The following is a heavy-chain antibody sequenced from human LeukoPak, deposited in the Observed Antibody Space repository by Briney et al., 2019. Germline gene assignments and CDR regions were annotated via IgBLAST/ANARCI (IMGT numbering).Heavy chain of an antibody. J-gene: IGHJ1*01. CDR2: IIPIFGTA. Sequence: ASVKVSCKASGGTFSSYAISWVRQAPGQGLEWMGGIIPIFGTANYAQKFQGRVTITADKSTSTAYMELSSLRSEDTAVYYCAGDFLTTVTPKYFQHWGRGTLVTVSS. CDR3: AGDFLTTVTPKYFQH. D-gene: IGHD4-17*01. CDR1: GGTFSSYA. V-gene: IGHV1-69*06.